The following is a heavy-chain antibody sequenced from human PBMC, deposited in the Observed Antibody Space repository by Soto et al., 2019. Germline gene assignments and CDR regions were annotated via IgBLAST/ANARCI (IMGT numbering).Heavy chain of an antibody. CDR2: IYPCDSDT. Sequence: ESLKISCNGSGYTFTHYWIGWVRQMPGKGLEWMGIIYPCDSDTKYNPSFQGQVTISADKSITTTYLRWTSLNASDTAIYYCAASIFYHRMDVWGQGSTLTVSS. CDR1: GYTFTHYW. CDR3: AASIFYHRMDV. J-gene: IGHJ6*02. V-gene: IGHV5-51*01.